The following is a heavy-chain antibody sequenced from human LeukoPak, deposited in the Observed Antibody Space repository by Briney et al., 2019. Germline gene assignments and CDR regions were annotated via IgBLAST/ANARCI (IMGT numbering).Heavy chain of an antibody. V-gene: IGHV3-21*01. Sequence: PGGSLRLSCAASGFTLSSSEMNWVRQAPGKGLEWVSSISSSSSSIYYADSVKGRFTIPRDNAKNSLYLQMNSLRAEDTAVYYCARANGNSFRFYYYYYMDVWGKGTTVTVSS. J-gene: IGHJ6*03. CDR3: ARANGNSFRFYYYYYMDV. CDR2: ISSSSSSI. CDR1: GFTLSSSE. D-gene: IGHD4-23*01.